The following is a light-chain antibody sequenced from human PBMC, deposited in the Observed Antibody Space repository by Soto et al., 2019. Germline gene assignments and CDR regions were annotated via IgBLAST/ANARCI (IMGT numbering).Light chain of an antibody. J-gene: IGLJ2*01. CDR1: SSNIGSNT. CDR3: AAWDDSLNGVV. CDR2: RNN. Sequence: QSVLTQPPSAAGTPEQRVTLSCSGSSSNIGSNTVNWYQQLPGTAHKLLIYRNNQRPSGVPDRFSGSKSGTSASLAIRGLQSEDEADYYCAAWDDSLNGVVFGGGTKRTVL. V-gene: IGLV1-44*01.